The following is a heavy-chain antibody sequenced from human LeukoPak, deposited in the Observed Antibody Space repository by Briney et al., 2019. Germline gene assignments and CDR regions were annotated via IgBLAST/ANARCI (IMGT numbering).Heavy chain of an antibody. CDR1: GFAFNTYA. CDR2: IREDGSEK. V-gene: IGHV3-7*01. D-gene: IGHD6-6*01. CDR3: ARDEVGGPLKY. Sequence: GGSLRLSCAASGFAFNTYAMSWVRQAPGKGLEWVANIREDGSEKKYVDSVKGRFTISRDNAKNSLDLQMSSLRVEDTAMYYCARDEVGGPLKYWGQGTLVTVSS. J-gene: IGHJ4*02.